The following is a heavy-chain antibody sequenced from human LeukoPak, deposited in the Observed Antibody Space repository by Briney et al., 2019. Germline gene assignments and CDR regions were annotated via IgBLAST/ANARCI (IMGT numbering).Heavy chain of an antibody. CDR2: IYPGDSDT. CDR1: GXSFTSYW. D-gene: IGHD3-3*02. CDR3: ARHLSDLPNYYYYGMDV. J-gene: IGHJ6*02. V-gene: IGHV5-51*01. Sequence: GESLKISCKGSGXSFTSYWSGWVRQMPGKGLELMGIIYPGDSDTRYSPSFQGQVTISADKSISTAYLQWSSLKASDTAMYYCARHLSDLPNYYYYGMDVWGQGTTVTVSS.